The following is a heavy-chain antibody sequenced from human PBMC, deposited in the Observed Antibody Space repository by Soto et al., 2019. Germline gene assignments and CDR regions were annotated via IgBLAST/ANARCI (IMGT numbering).Heavy chain of an antibody. D-gene: IGHD6-19*01. CDR3: ARGPAYIDGWRTFDL. Sequence: SETLSLTCTVSDDSFRGAEYYWSWIRQPLGKGPEWVGYTYYNGDTKYNPALRSRVTMSEDTSKNQFSLRLSSVTAADTAVYFCARGPAYIDGWRTFDLWGRGILVTVSS. CDR2: TYYNGDT. CDR1: DDSFRGAEYY. V-gene: IGHV4-61*08. J-gene: IGHJ4*02.